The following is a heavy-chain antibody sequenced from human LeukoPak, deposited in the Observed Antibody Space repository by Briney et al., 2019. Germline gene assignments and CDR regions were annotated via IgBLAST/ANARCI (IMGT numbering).Heavy chain of an antibody. CDR1: GGTFSSYA. V-gene: IGHV1-69*01. J-gene: IGHJ3*02. CDR2: IIPIFGTA. CDR3: ARDVGAYCGGDCYSDDAFDI. Sequence: SVKVSCKASGGTFSSYAISWVRQAPGQGLEWMGGIIPIFGTANCAQKFQGRVTITADESTSTAYMELSSLRSEDTAVYYCARDVGAYCGGDCYSDDAFDIWGQGTMVTVSS. D-gene: IGHD2-21*02.